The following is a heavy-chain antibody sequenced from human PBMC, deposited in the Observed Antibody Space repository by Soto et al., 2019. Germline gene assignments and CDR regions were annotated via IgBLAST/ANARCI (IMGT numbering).Heavy chain of an antibody. CDR2: IYWNDDK. D-gene: IGHD2-21*02. V-gene: IGHV2-5*01. Sequence: QITLKESGPTLVKPTQTLTLTCTFSGFSLSTSGVGVGWIRQPPGKALEWLALIYWNDDKRYSPSLKSRLTITKDTSKNQVVLTMTNMDPVDTATYYCAHRRAYCGGDCYADPWGQGTLVTVSS. CDR1: GFSLSTSGVG. CDR3: AHRRAYCGGDCYADP. J-gene: IGHJ5*02.